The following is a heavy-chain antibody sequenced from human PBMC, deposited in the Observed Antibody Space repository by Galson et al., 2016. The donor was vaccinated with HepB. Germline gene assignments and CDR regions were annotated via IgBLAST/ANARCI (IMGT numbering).Heavy chain of an antibody. CDR3: ARALYYFESSGYYEPLYYFDY. CDR1: GGTFSSNA. CDR2: IIPNFGTT. J-gene: IGHJ4*01. V-gene: IGHV1-69*13. Sequence: SVKVSCKASGGTFSSNAFSWVRQAPGQGLEWMGGIIPNFGTTNYAQKFQGRVTITADESTRTAYMELSSLRSEATAVYYCARALYYFESSGYYEPLYYFDYWGQEPWSPSPQ. D-gene: IGHD3-22*01.